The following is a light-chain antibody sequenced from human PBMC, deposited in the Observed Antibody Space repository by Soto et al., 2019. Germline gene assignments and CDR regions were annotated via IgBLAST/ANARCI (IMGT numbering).Light chain of an antibody. CDR2: EVS. V-gene: IGLV2-14*01. J-gene: IGLJ1*01. CDR1: SSDVGGYNH. CDR3: SSYTSSFRRV. Sequence: QSALTQPASVSGSPGQSITISCRGVSSDVGGYNHVSWYQQYPGKAPKLMIYEVSDRPSGVSNRFPGSKSGNTASLTISGLQAEDEADYYCSSYTSSFRRVFGTGTKVTAL.